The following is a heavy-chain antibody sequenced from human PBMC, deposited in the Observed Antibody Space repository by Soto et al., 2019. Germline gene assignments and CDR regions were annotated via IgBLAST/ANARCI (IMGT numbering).Heavy chain of an antibody. V-gene: IGHV4-31*03. Sequence: QVQLQESGPGLVKPSQTLSLTCTVSGGSISSGGYYWSWIRQHPGKGLEWIGYIYYSGSTYYNPSLKSRVTISVDTSKNQFSLKLSSVTAADTAVYYCARDGKDIVVVPADMTAYYYYYMDVWGKGTTVTVSS. CDR2: IYYSGST. D-gene: IGHD2-2*01. CDR3: ARDGKDIVVVPADMTAYYYYYMDV. J-gene: IGHJ6*03. CDR1: GGSISSGGYY.